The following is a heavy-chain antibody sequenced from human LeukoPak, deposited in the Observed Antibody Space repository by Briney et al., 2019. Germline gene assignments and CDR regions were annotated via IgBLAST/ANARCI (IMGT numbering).Heavy chain of an antibody. Sequence: PGGSLRLSCAASGFTFSSYSMNWVRQAPGKGLEWVSSISSSSSYIYYADSVKGRFTISRDNAKNSLYLQMNSLRAEDTAVYYCARVSHYSDSSGYFDYWGQGTLVTVSS. D-gene: IGHD3-22*01. J-gene: IGHJ4*02. CDR3: ARVSHYSDSSGYFDY. CDR2: ISSSSSYI. V-gene: IGHV3-21*01. CDR1: GFTFSSYS.